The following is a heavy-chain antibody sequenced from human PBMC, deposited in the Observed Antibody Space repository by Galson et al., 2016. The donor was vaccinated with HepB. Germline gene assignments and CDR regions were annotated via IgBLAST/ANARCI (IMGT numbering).Heavy chain of an antibody. V-gene: IGHV1-18*01. D-gene: IGHD4-11*01. Sequence: GWIRADKGHTNYARRLQDRVTLTTDTITTTAHLELRSLTPDDTAVYYCARTEGNYAYWGQGTLVTVSS. CDR2: IRADKGHT. CDR3: ARTEGNYAY. J-gene: IGHJ4*02.